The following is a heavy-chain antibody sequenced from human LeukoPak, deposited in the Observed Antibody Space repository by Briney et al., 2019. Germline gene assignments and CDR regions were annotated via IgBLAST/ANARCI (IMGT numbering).Heavy chain of an antibody. J-gene: IGHJ4*02. CDR3: ATDIDPVYNYYDSSGYYKTLMTLTTGFGY. CDR1: GYTLTELS. Sequence: ASVKVYCKVSGYTLTELSMHWVRQAPGKGLEWMGGFDPEDGETIYAQKFQGRVTMTEDTSTDTAYMELSSLRSEDTAVYYCATDIDPVYNYYDSSGYYKTLMTLTTGFGYWGQGTLVTVSS. V-gene: IGHV1-24*01. CDR2: FDPEDGET. D-gene: IGHD3-22*01.